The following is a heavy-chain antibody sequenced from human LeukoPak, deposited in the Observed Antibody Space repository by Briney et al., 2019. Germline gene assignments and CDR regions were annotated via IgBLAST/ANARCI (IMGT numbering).Heavy chain of an antibody. CDR1: GFTFSSST. CDR2: IVVGSGNA. V-gene: IGHV1-58*01. J-gene: IGHJ4*02. CDR3: AAAGTIFGVPPQFDY. D-gene: IGHD3-3*01. Sequence: VASVKASCKASGFTFSSSTVQWVRQARGQRLEWIGWIVVGSGNANYAQKFQERVTITRDMSTSTAYMELSSLRSEDTAVYYCAAAGTIFGVPPQFDYWGQGTLVTVSS.